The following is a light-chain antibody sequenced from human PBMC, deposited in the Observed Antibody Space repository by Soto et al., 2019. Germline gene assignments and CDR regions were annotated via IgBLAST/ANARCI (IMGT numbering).Light chain of an antibody. CDR3: AAWDDGLTGYV. CDR2: YDD. J-gene: IGLJ1*01. V-gene: IGLV1-36*01. CDR1: ISNIGNNA. Sequence: QSVLTQPPSVSEAPRQRVTISCSGSISNIGNNAVSWYQQLPEKAPKLLMYYDDLLSSGVSDRFSASKTGTSASLAISGLQSEEEADYYCAAWDDGLTGYVFGTGTKLTVL.